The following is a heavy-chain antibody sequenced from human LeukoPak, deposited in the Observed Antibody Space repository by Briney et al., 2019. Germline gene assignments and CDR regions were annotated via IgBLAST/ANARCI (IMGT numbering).Heavy chain of an antibody. Sequence: ASVKVSCKASGYTFTSYYMHWVRQAPGQGLEWMGGIIPIVGTTDYARKFQGRITITADESTNTAYMELSSLRSEDTAVYYCARGRPGSGWSFDYWGQGTLVTVSS. CDR3: ARGRPGSGWSFDY. CDR1: GYTFTSYY. CDR2: IIPIVGTT. D-gene: IGHD6-19*01. J-gene: IGHJ4*02. V-gene: IGHV1-69*13.